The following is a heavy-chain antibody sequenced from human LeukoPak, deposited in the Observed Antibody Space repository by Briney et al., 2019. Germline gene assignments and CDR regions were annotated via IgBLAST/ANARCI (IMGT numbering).Heavy chain of an antibody. CDR3: ARHNYGSGSVDY. CDR2: IYYSGST. J-gene: IGHJ4*02. Sequence: PSETLSLTCTVSGGSISSSSYYWGWIRQPPGKVLEWIGSIYYSGSTYYNPSLKSRVTISVDTSKNQFSLKLSSVTAADTAVYYCARHNYGSGSVDYWGQGTLVTVSS. V-gene: IGHV4-39*01. CDR1: GGSISSSSYY. D-gene: IGHD3-10*01.